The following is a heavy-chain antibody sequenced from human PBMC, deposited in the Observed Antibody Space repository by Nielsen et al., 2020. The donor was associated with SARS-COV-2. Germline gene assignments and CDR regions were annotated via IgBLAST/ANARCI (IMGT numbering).Heavy chain of an antibody. D-gene: IGHD6-19*01. CDR2: ISSSSSYI. CDR3: ARDAYGYSSGWYENYYYGMDV. Sequence: GESLKISYAASGFTFSSYSMNWVRQAPGKGLEWVSSISSSSSYIYYADSVKDRFTISRDNAKNSLYLQMNSLRAEDTAVYYCARDAYGYSSGWYENYYYGMDVWGQGTTVTVSS. J-gene: IGHJ6*02. CDR1: GFTFSSYS. V-gene: IGHV3-21*01.